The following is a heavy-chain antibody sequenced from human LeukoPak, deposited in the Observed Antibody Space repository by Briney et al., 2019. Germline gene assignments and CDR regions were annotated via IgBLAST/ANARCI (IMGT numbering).Heavy chain of an antibody. CDR3: ARAVIAVAGTPFDY. V-gene: IGHV4-39*07. D-gene: IGHD6-19*01. CDR2: INHSGST. J-gene: IGHJ4*02. CDR1: GGSISSGGYY. Sequence: SETLSLTCTVSGGSISSGGYYWSWIRQPPGKGLEWIGEINHSGSTNYNPSLKSRVTISVDTSKNQFSLKLSSVTAADTAVYYCARAVIAVAGTPFDYWGQGTLVTVSS.